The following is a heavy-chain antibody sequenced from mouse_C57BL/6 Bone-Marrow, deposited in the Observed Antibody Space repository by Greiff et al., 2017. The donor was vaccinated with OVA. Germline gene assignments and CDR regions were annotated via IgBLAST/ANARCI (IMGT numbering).Heavy chain of an antibody. CDR2: IYPGGGYN. Sequence: VQLQQSGAELVRPGTSVKMSCKASGYPFTNYWIGWAKQRPGHGLEWIGDIYPGGGYNNYNETFKGKATLTADKSYSTAYMQFSSLTSEDSAIYYCARVLYCYGSSPYYYAMDYWGQGTSVTVSS. CDR1: GYPFTNYW. V-gene: IGHV1-63*01. CDR3: ARVLYCYGSSPYYYAMDY. D-gene: IGHD1-1*01. J-gene: IGHJ4*01.